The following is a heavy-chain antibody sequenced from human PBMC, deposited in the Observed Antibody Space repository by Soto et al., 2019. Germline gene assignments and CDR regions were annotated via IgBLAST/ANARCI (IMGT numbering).Heavy chain of an antibody. CDR2: IVVGTGNT. CDR1: GFTFSSSA. D-gene: IGHD3-16*01. J-gene: IGHJ6*03. CDR3: AARGSRDYCMDV. Sequence: QMQLVQSGPEVKKPGTSVKVSCKASGFTFSSSALQWVRQARGQRLEWIGWIVVGTGNTNYAQKFQERVTITRDMSTSTAYMELNSLRSDDTAVYYCAARGSRDYCMDVWGKGTTVTVSS. V-gene: IGHV1-58*01.